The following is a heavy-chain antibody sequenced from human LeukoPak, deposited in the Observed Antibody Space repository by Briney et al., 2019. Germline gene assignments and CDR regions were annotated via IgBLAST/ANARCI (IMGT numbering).Heavy chain of an antibody. V-gene: IGHV1-8*01. CDR1: GYTFTIYD. CDR3: ARENLVDHCSGGSCYSGQGGMDV. J-gene: IGHJ6*02. D-gene: IGHD2-15*01. CDR2: MNPNSGNT. Sequence: ASVRVSCKASGYTFTIYDINWVRQATGQGLEWMGWMNPNSGNTGYTQKFQGRVTMTRNTSISTAYMELSSLRSEDTAVYYCARENLVDHCSGGSCYSGQGGMDVWGQGTTVTVSS.